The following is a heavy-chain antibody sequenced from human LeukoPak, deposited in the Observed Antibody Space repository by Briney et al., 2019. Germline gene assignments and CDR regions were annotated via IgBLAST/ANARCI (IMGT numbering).Heavy chain of an antibody. J-gene: IGHJ4*02. CDR2: INPNSGGT. D-gene: IGHD1-1*01. Sequence: ASVKVSCKASGYTFTAYYMQWVRQAPGQGLEWMGWINPNSGGTKYAQKFQGRVTMTRDTSISTAYMDLSSLESDDTAVYYCARGSDWNDLFEYWGQGTLVTVSS. CDR3: ARGSDWNDLFEY. V-gene: IGHV1-2*02. CDR1: GYTFTAYY.